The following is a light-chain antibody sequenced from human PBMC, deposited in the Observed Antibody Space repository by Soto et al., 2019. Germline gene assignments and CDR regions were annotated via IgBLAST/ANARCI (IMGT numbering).Light chain of an antibody. J-gene: IGKJ4*01. CDR2: GAS. V-gene: IGKV3-15*01. Sequence: EIVMTQSPATLSVSPGERATLSCRASQSVSSNLAWYQQKPGQAPRLLIYGASTRATGIPARFSGSGSGTEFTLTISSLQPEDVATYYCQKYTNVPAFGGGTKVEIK. CDR3: QKYTNVPA. CDR1: QSVSSN.